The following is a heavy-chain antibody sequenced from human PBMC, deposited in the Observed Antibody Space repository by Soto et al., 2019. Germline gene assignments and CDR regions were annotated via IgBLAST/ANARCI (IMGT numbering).Heavy chain of an antibody. Sequence: SETLSLTCAVSGFSISGGDCWGGFRKHPGKGLEWMGRVYHGGDTYYNPALTCRVSLSLDLSKNQFPLKLTSVTAADPAAYDCARARWYDAFNVWGQGTVLTVSS. CDR2: VYHGGDT. J-gene: IGHJ3*01. V-gene: IGHV4-38-2*01. D-gene: IGHD2-15*01. CDR1: GFSISGGDC. CDR3: ARARWYDAFNV.